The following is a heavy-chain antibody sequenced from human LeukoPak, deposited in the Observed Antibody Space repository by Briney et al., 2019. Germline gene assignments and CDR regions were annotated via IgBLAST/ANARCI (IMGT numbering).Heavy chain of an antibody. CDR1: GFTFGSYW. J-gene: IGHJ4*02. CDR3: ARDRTVTTFDS. CDR2: IKQDGSQR. V-gene: IGHV3-7*01. Sequence: GGSLRLSCAASGFTFGSYWMSWVRQAPGKGRGWVANIKQDGSQRYYVDSVKGRFTISRDNAKNSLYLQMISLRVEDTALYYCARDRTVTTFDSWGQGTLVTVSS. D-gene: IGHD4-17*01.